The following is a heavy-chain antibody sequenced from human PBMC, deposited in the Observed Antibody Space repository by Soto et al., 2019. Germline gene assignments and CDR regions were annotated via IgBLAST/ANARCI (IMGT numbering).Heavy chain of an antibody. CDR3: ASWYSSTWSNFDN. V-gene: IGHV4-61*01. CDR1: GGSVSSGNYY. CDR2: MHYSGST. J-gene: IGHJ4*02. D-gene: IGHD6-13*01. Sequence: QVQLQESGPGLVKPSETLSLTCTVSGGSVSSGNYYWNWIRQPPGKRLEWIGYMHYSGSTNHNPSLKSRVTISVDTSKNQFSLKLSSVTAADTAVYYCASWYSSTWSNFDNWGQGILVTVSS.